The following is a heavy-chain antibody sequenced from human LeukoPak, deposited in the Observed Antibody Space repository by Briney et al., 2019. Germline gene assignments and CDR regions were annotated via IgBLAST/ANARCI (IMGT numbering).Heavy chain of an antibody. CDR3: ARGPSDILTGYLYYFDY. CDR1: GYTFTGYY. CDR2: INPNSGGT. D-gene: IGHD3-9*01. J-gene: IGHJ4*02. Sequence: ASVKVSCKASGYTFTGYYMHWVRQAPGQGLEWMGWINPNSGGTNYAQKFQGRVTMTRDTSISTAYMELSRLRSDDTAVYYCARGPSDILTGYLYYFDYWGQGTLVTVSS. V-gene: IGHV1-2*02.